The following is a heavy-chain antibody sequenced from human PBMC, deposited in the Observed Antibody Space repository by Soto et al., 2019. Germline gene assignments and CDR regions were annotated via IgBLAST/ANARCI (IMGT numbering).Heavy chain of an antibody. J-gene: IGHJ6*02. V-gene: IGHV1-2*02. CDR1: GYTFTGYY. CDR2: INPNSGGT. CDR3: ARPSWYSDYYGMDV. Sequence: GASVKVSCKASGYTFTGYYMHWVRQAPGQGLEWMGWINPNSGGTNYAQKFQGRVTMTRDTSISTAYMELSRLRSDDTAVYYCARPSWYSDYYGMDVWGQGTTVTVSS. D-gene: IGHD6-13*01.